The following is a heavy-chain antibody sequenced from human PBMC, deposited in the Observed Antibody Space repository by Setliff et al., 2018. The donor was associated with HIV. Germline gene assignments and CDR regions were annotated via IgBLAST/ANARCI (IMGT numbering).Heavy chain of an antibody. CDR3: VRGGYYYDNTVFYGH. CDR2: TSYDGTYR. CDR1: GFTFRNYG. D-gene: IGHD3-22*01. Sequence: GSLRLSCTASGFTFRNYGMNWVRQAPGKGLKWMAITSYDGTYRHYADSVRGRFTISRDNSRNTVYLDMNSLTAEDTAVYYCVRGGYYYDNTVFYGHWGQGTLVTVSS. V-gene: IGHV3-30*03. J-gene: IGHJ4*02.